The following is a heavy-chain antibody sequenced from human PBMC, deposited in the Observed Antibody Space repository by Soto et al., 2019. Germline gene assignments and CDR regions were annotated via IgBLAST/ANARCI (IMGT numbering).Heavy chain of an antibody. CDR2: IYPGDSDT. J-gene: IGHJ3*02. V-gene: IGHV5-51*01. D-gene: IGHD3-22*01. CDR3: ARDGDDNRPPDAYDM. CDR1: GYSFTSYW. Sequence: PGESLKISCKGSGYSFTSYWIGWVRQMPGKGLEWMGIIYPGDSDTTYYAGSVRGRFTITRDNSKSTVYLQMNSMRAEDTAIYYCARDGDDNRPPDAYDMWGQGTMVTVS.